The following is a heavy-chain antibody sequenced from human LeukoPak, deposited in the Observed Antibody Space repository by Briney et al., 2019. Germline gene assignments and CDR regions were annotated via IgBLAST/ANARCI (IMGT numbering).Heavy chain of an antibody. D-gene: IGHD3-3*01. CDR1: GYTFTSYG. V-gene: IGHV1-18*01. Sequence: ASVTVSCTASGYTFTSYGISWVRQAPGQGLEWMGWISAYNGNTNYAQKLQGRVTMTTDTSTSTAYMELRSLRSDDTAVYYCARARDGYDFWSGYSNQRPNWFDPWGQGTLVTVSS. CDR2: ISAYNGNT. J-gene: IGHJ5*02. CDR3: ARARDGYDFWSGYSNQRPNWFDP.